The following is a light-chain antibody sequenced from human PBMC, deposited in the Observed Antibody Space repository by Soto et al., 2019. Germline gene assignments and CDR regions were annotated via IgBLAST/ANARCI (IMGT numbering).Light chain of an antibody. V-gene: IGKV1-27*01. J-gene: IGKJ2*01. CDR2: AAS. Sequence: DIQMTQSPSSLSSSVGDRATITCRASQGISNYLAWYQQKPGKVPKLLIYAASTLQAGVPARFSGSGSGTDFTLTISSLQAEDVATYYCQQYNSVPRTFGQGTKLEIK. CDR3: QQYNSVPRT. CDR1: QGISNY.